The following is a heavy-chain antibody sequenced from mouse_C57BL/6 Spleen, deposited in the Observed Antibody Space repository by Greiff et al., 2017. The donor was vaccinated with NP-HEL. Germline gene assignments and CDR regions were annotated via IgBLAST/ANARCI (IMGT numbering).Heavy chain of an antibody. CDR1: GYSITSGYY. D-gene: IGHD2-4*01. CDR2: ISYDGSN. J-gene: IGHJ4*01. CDR3: AREDYDYEVDY. V-gene: IGHV3-6*01. Sequence: ESGPGLVKPSQSLSLTCSVTGYSITSGYYWNWIRQFPGNKLEWMGYISYDGSNNYNPSLKNRISITRDTSKNQFFLKLNSVTTEDTATYYWAREDYDYEVDYWGQGTSVTVSS.